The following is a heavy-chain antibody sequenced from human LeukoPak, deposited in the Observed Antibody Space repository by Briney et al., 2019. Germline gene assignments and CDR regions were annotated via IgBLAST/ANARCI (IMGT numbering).Heavy chain of an antibody. Sequence: GGSLRLSCAAPGFTFSSYAMHWVRQAPGKGLEYVSAISSNGGSTYYANSVKGRFTISRDNSKNTLYLQMGSLRAEDMAVYYCASGVVVPAAFDYWGQGTLVTVSS. D-gene: IGHD2-2*01. CDR3: ASGVVVPAAFDY. CDR1: GFTFSSYA. V-gene: IGHV3-64*01. J-gene: IGHJ4*02. CDR2: ISSNGGST.